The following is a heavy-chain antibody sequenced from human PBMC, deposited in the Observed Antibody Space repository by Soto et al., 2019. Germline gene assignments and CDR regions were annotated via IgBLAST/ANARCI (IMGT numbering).Heavy chain of an antibody. CDR3: ARLALTGYYPTYYYYYGMDV. V-gene: IGHV4-59*01. Sequence: PPDTLSLTCPDSGCSISSYYWSWIRPPPGKGLQWIGYIYYSGSTNYNPSLKSRVTISVDTSKNQFSLKLSSVTAADTAVYYCARLALTGYYPTYYYYYGMDVWGQGTKVTCSS. CDR2: IYYSGST. J-gene: IGHJ6*02. CDR1: GCSISSYY. D-gene: IGHD3-9*01.